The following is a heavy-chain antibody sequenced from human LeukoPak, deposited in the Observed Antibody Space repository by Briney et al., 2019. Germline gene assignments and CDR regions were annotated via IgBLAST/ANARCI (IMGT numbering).Heavy chain of an antibody. J-gene: IGHJ4*02. D-gene: IGHD3-10*01. Sequence: SQTLSLTCAVSGGSISSGGYSWSWIRQPPGKGLEWIGYIYHSGSTYYNPSLKSRVTISVDRSKNQFSLKLSSVTAADTTVYYCARGLDYGSGSYYVTYFDYWGQGTLVTVSS. V-gene: IGHV4-30-2*01. CDR1: GGSISSGGYS. CDR2: IYHSGST. CDR3: ARGLDYGSGSYYVTYFDY.